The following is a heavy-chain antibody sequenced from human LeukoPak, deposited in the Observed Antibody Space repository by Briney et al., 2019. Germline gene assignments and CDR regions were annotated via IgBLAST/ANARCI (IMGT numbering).Heavy chain of an antibody. V-gene: IGHV4-4*02. D-gene: IGHD3-3*01. CDR2: IYQSGST. CDR1: GGSISSSNW. Sequence: PSGTLSLTCAVSGGSISSSNWWSWVRQPPRKGLEWIGEIYQSGSTNYNPSLKSRVTISVDKSKNQFSLKLSSVTAADTAVYYCARSITIFGVVIHPFDYWGQGTLVTVSS. J-gene: IGHJ4*02. CDR3: ARSITIFGVVIHPFDY.